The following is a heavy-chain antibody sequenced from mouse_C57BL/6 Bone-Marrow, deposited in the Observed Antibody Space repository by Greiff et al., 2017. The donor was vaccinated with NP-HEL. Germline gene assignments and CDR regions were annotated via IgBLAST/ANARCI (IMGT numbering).Heavy chain of an antibody. Sequence: QVQLQQSGAELVRPGASVTLSCKASGYTFTDYEMHWVKQTPVHGLEWIGAIDPETGGTAYNQKFKGKAILTADKSSSTAYMELRSLTSEDSAVYYCTRLDGSGFDYWGQGTTLTVSS. V-gene: IGHV1-15*01. D-gene: IGHD1-2*01. CDR3: TRLDGSGFDY. CDR2: IDPETGGT. J-gene: IGHJ2*01. CDR1: GYTFTDYE.